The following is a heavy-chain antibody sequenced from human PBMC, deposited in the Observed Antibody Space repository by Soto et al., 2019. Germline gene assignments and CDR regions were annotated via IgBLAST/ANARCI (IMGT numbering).Heavy chain of an antibody. CDR3: ARDRTDYGTDV. CDR2: INGYNGDT. V-gene: IGHV1-18*03. Sequence: QVQLVQSGAEVKKPGASIKVSCKTSGYPFTNYGITWVRQAPGQGLEWVGWINGYNGDTKYAQKLQDRVTMTTDTSTSTAYMELRNLRSDDMAVVYCARDRTDYGTDVWGQGTTVTVSS. J-gene: IGHJ6*02. CDR1: GYPFTNYG.